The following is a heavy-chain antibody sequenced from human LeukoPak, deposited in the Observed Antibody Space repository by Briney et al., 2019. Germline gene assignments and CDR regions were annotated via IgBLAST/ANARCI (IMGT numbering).Heavy chain of an antibody. V-gene: IGHV3-7*01. D-gene: IGHD3-10*01. CDR1: GFTFSSYW. J-gene: IGHJ6*03. Sequence: GGSLRLSCAASGFTFSSYWMSWVRQAPGKGLEWVANIKQDGSEKYYVDSVKGRFTISRDNAKNTVFLQMNSLRADDTSVYYCVRESGDYGSADMAGYYYYMDVWAKGTTVTVSS. CDR3: VRESGDYGSADMAGYYYYMDV. CDR2: IKQDGSEK.